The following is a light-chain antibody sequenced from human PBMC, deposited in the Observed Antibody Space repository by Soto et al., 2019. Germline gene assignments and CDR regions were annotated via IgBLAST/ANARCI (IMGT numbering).Light chain of an antibody. CDR2: AAS. Sequence: DIQMTQSPSSLSASVGDRIMITCRASQNINNHLNWYQQSPGKAPKVLIFAASNLQSGVPSRFSGSGSGTDFTLTITNLQPDDFATYYCQQTYNTPYTFGLGTKVEI. CDR3: QQTYNTPYT. J-gene: IGKJ1*01. CDR1: QNINNH. V-gene: IGKV1-39*01.